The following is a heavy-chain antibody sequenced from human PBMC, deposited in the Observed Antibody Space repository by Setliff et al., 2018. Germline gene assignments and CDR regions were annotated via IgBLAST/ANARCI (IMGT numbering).Heavy chain of an antibody. V-gene: IGHV2-70*11. CDR2: IDWDDDK. J-gene: IGHJ4*02. CDR1: GFSLSTSGIC. CDR3: AAASNYYDY. Sequence: GPTLVNPTQTLTLTCTFSGFSLSTSGICVSWIRQPPGKALEWLARIDWDDDKYYTPSLKTRLTISKDTSKNQVVLTMTDMDPVDTATYYCAAASNYYDYWGQGTLVTVSS.